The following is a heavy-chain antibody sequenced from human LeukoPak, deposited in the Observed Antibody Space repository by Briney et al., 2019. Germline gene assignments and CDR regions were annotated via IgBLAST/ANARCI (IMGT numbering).Heavy chain of an antibody. CDR1: GFTFSSYW. V-gene: IGHV3-74*01. J-gene: IGHJ4*02. CDR3: ARDSPPYYYDSSGPY. D-gene: IGHD3-22*01. Sequence: GGSLRLSCAASGFTFSSYWMHWVRQAPGKGLVWVSRINTDGSSTSYADSVKGRFTISRDNAKNTLYLQMNSLRAEDTAVYYCARDSPPYYYDSSGPYWGQGTLVTVSS. CDR2: INTDGSST.